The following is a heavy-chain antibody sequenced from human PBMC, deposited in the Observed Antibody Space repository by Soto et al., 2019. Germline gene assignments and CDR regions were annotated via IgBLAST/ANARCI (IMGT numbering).Heavy chain of an antibody. V-gene: IGHV3-7*01. Sequence: GGSLRLSCAASGFTFSSYWMSWVRQAPGKGLEWVANIKQDGSEKYYVDSVKGRFTISRDNAKNSLYLQMNSLRAEDTAVYYCARDRHCSSTSCPSPGLDYWGQGTLVTVSS. J-gene: IGHJ4*02. D-gene: IGHD2-2*01. CDR2: IKQDGSEK. CDR3: ARDRHCSSTSCPSPGLDY. CDR1: GFTFSSYW.